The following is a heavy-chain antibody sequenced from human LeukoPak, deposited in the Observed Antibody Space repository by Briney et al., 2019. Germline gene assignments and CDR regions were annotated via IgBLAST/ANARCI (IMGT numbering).Heavy chain of an antibody. J-gene: IGHJ6*03. V-gene: IGHV4-4*07. CDR2: IYTSGST. CDR3: ARDGGSGSSSYYYYYYMDV. D-gene: IGHD3-10*01. CDR1: GGSIRSYY. Sequence: PSETLSLTCTVSGGSIRSYYWSWIRQPAGKGLEWIGRIYTSGSTNYNPSLKSRVTISVDTSKNQFSLKLSSVTAADTAVYYCARDGGSGSSSYYYYYYMDVWGKGTTVTISS.